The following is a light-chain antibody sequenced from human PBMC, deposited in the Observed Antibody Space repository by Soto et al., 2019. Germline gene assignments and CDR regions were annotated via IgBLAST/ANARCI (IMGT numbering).Light chain of an antibody. Sequence: EIVLTQSPGTLSLSPGERATLSCRASQSVSSSYLAWYQQKPGQAPRLLIYGASSRATGIPDRFSGSGSGTDFSLTNSRLEPEDFAEYYCQQYGSSPRTFGQGTKVEIK. CDR1: QSVSSSY. CDR3: QQYGSSPRT. V-gene: IGKV3-20*01. CDR2: GAS. J-gene: IGKJ1*01.